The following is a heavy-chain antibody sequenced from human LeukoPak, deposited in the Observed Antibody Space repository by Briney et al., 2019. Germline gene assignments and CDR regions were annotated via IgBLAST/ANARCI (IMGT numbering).Heavy chain of an antibody. V-gene: IGHV4-31*03. D-gene: IGHD3-22*01. J-gene: IGHJ4*02. CDR2: IYYIGST. CDR1: SGSISSGAYY. CDR3: ARSSSRYYYYFDY. Sequence: SQTLSLTCTVSSGSISSGAYYWSWIRQHPGMGLEWIGYIYYIGSTYYNPSLKSRVTISVDTSKNQFSLKLSSVTAAGTAMYYCARSSSRYYYYFDYWGQGTLVTVSS.